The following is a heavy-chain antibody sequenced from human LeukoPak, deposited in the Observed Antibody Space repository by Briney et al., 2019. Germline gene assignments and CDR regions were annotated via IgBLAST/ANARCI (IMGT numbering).Heavy chain of an antibody. CDR2: IYHSGST. J-gene: IGHJ6*04. CDR1: GGSISSGGYS. D-gene: IGHD1-1*01. V-gene: IGHV4-30-2*01. CDR3: ARGPGGGYYYGMDV. Sequence: SQTLSLTCAVSGGSISSGGYSWSWIRQPPGKGLEWIGYIYHSGSTYYNPSLKSRVTISVDWSKNQFSLKLSSVTAADTAVYYCARGPGGGYYYGMDVWGKGTTVTVSS.